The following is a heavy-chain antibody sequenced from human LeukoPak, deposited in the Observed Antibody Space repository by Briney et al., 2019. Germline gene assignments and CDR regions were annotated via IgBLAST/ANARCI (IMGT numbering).Heavy chain of an antibody. CDR3: ARGRYGGNSGSLDY. CDR2: INPNSGGT. V-gene: IGHV1-2*06. CDR1: GYTFTGYY. D-gene: IGHD4-23*01. J-gene: IGHJ4*02. Sequence: ASVKVSCKASGYTFTGYYMHWVRQAPGQGLEWMGQINPNSGGTNYAQKFQGRVTMTRDTSISTAYMELSRLRSDDTAVYYCARGRYGGNSGSLDYWGQGTLVTVSS.